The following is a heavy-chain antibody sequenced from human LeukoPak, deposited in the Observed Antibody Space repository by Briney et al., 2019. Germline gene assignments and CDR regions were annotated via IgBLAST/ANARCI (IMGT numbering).Heavy chain of an antibody. CDR1: GFTVSSKY. J-gene: IGHJ4*02. CDR2: IYGSTSA. Sequence: GGSLRLSCAASGFTVSSKYINWVRQAPGKGLEWVSLIYGSTSADYADSVKGRFTISRDNSMNTVYLQMNSLRAEDTAIYYCARLNYGDDYWGQGTLVAVSS. V-gene: IGHV3-66*01. D-gene: IGHD4-17*01. CDR3: ARLNYGDDY.